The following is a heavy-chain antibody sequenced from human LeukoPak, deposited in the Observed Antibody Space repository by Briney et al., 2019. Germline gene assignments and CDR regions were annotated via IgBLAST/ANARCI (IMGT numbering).Heavy chain of an antibody. D-gene: IGHD3-22*01. J-gene: IGHJ4*02. V-gene: IGHV3-74*01. Sequence: PGGSLRLSCAASGFALSTYWMHWVRQAPGKGPVWVSRINSDVSIINYADSVKGRFTIYRDITKNTLHLQVDSLRAEDTAVYYCTRSSGYYYDYWGQGTLVTVSS. CDR1: GFALSTYW. CDR2: INSDVSII. CDR3: TRSSGYYYDY.